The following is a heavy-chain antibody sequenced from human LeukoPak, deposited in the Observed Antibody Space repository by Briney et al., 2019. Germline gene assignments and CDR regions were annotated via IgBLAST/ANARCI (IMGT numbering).Heavy chain of an antibody. CDR2: IKPDGSEK. V-gene: IGHV3-7*01. J-gene: IGHJ3*02. D-gene: IGHD6-13*01. Sequence: GGSLRLSCAASGFTFRNYWMSWVRQTPGKGLEWVATIKPDGSEKDYVHSVKGRFTISRDNAKNSLYLQMDSLRAEDTALYYCAREGMWAFDMWGQGTMVIVSS. CDR1: GFTFRNYW. CDR3: AREGMWAFDM.